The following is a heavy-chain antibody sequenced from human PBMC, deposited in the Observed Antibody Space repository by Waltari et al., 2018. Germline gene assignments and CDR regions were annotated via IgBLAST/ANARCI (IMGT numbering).Heavy chain of an antibody. J-gene: IGHJ4*02. D-gene: IGHD3-10*01. CDR1: GYSLAGGHV. CDR2: IYHGGYT. Sequence: QFQLQESCPGLVKPSATLSLTCPVSGYSLAGGHVWGWIRQPPGKGLEWIGHIYHGGYTDYNPSLRSRVTILLDPSKNQFSLKLSSVTAADTAIYYCARPSRGLIDYWGPGTLVAVSS. CDR3: ARPSRGLIDY. V-gene: IGHV4-38-2*01.